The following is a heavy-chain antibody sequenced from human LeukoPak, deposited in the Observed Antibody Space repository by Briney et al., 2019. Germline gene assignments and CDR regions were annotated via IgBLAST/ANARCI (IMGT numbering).Heavy chain of an antibody. CDR3: VRVMYSYGPYDAFDI. CDR2: INTNTGNP. V-gene: IGHV7-4-1*02. J-gene: IGHJ3*02. D-gene: IGHD5-18*01. CDR1: GYTFTSYA. Sequence: ASVKVSCKASGYTFTSYAMNWVRQAPGQGLEWMGWINTNTGNPTYAQGFTGRFVFSLDTSVSTAYLQISSLKAEDTAVYYCVRVMYSYGPYDAFDIWGQGTMVTVSS.